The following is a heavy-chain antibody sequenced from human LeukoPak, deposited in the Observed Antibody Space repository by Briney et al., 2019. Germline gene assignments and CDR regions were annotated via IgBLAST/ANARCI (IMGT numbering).Heavy chain of an antibody. V-gene: IGHV3-7*01. D-gene: IGHD3-10*01. CDR1: GFTFSSYW. CDR3: ARSLRVRGVPDYMDV. CDR2: IKQDGSEK. Sequence: PGGSLRLSCAASGFTFSSYWMSWVRQAPGKGLEWVANIKQDGSEKYYVDSVKGRFTISRDNAKNSLYLQMNSLRAGDTAVYYCARSLRVRGVPDYMDVWGKGTTVTISS. J-gene: IGHJ6*03.